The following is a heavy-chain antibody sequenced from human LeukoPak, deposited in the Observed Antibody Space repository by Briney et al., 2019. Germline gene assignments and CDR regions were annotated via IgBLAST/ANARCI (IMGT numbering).Heavy chain of an antibody. CDR1: GYSFTSYW. D-gene: IGHD6-19*01. J-gene: IGHJ4*02. CDR3: ARHALYGSGWYKTDFDY. CDR2: IDPSDSYT. V-gene: IGHV5-10-1*01. Sequence: GESLRISCKGSGYSFTSYWISWVRQMPGKGLEWMGRIDPSDSYTNYSPSFQGHVTISADKSISTAYLQWSSLKASDTAMYYCARHALYGSGWYKTDFDYWGQGTLVTVSS.